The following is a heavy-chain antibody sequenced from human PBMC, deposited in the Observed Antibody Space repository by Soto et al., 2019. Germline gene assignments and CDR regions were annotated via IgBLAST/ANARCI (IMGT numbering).Heavy chain of an antibody. D-gene: IGHD1-7*01. Sequence: PSETLSLTCTVSGGSISSGGYYWSWIRQHPGKGLEWIGYIYHSGSTYYNPSLKSRVTISVDRSKNQFSLKLSSVTAADTAVYYCARAELDYYGMDVWGQGTTVTVSS. CDR2: IYHSGST. CDR3: ARAELDYYGMDV. CDR1: GGSISSGGYY. V-gene: IGHV4-30-2*01. J-gene: IGHJ6*02.